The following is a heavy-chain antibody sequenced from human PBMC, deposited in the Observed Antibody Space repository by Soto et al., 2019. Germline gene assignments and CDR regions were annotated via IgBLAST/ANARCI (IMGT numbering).Heavy chain of an antibody. CDR2: IKQDGGDK. CDR3: ARVQSLAGVY. Sequence: EVQLVGSGGGLVQPGGSLRLSCAASGFTFSNYWMSWVRQAPGKGLEWVANIKQDGGDKYYVDSVKGRFSISRDNAKNSLYLHMNSLRAEDTAVYYCARVQSLAGVYWGQGTLVTVSS. V-gene: IGHV3-7*05. D-gene: IGHD6-19*01. CDR1: GFTFSNYW. J-gene: IGHJ4*02.